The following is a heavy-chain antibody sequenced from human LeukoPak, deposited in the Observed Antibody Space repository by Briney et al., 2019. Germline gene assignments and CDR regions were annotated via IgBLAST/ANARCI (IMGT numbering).Heavy chain of an antibody. CDR3: ARVLSWRYCSSTSCYHANAFDI. J-gene: IGHJ3*02. V-gene: IGHV3-11*01. CDR2: ISSSGSTI. D-gene: IGHD2-2*01. CDR1: GFTFSDYY. Sequence: GGSLRLSCAASGFTFSDYYMSWIRQAPGKGLEWVSYISSSGSTIYYADSVKGRFTISRDNAKNSLYLQTNSLRAEDTAVYYCARVLSWRYCSSTSCYHANAFDIWGQGTMVTVSS.